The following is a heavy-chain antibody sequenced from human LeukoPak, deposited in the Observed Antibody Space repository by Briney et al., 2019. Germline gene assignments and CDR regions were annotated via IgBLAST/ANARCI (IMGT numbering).Heavy chain of an antibody. Sequence: SETLSLTCAVSGYSISSGYYWGWIRQPPRQGLEWIGSIYHSGSTYYNPSLKSRVTISVDTSKNQFSLKLSSVTAADTAVYYCAREECTNGVCYTGIDYWGQGTLVTVSS. CDR1: GYSISSGYY. J-gene: IGHJ4*02. CDR3: AREECTNGVCYTGIDY. V-gene: IGHV4-38-2*02. CDR2: IYHSGST. D-gene: IGHD2-8*01.